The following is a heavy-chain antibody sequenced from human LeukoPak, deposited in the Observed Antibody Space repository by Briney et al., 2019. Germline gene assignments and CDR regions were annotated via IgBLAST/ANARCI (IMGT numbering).Heavy chain of an antibody. CDR3: EQQQLVV. J-gene: IGHJ4*02. Sequence: GGSLRLSCAASGFTFSSYGMHWVRQAPGKGLEWVAVISYDGSNKYYADSVKGRFTISRDNSKNTLYLQMNSLRAEDTAVYYCEQQQLVVWGQGTLVTVSS. D-gene: IGHD6-13*01. CDR1: GFTFSSYG. CDR2: ISYDGSNK. V-gene: IGHV3-30*03.